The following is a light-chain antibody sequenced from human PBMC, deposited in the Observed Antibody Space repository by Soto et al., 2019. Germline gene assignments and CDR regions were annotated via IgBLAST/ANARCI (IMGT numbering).Light chain of an antibody. CDR1: QSVGSH. Sequence: EIVTTQSPTTLSVSAGERASLSCRTSQSVGSHLAWYQQKPGQAPRLLIYGASTRAAGIPARFSGSGSGTEFTLAISSLQSEDFAVYYCQQYNSWPPWTFGQGTKVEIK. CDR2: GAS. J-gene: IGKJ1*01. V-gene: IGKV3-15*01. CDR3: QQYNSWPPWT.